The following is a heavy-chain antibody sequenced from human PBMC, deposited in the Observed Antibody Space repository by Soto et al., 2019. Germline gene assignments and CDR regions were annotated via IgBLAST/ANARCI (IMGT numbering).Heavy chain of an antibody. J-gene: IGHJ6*02. V-gene: IGHV4-61*01. D-gene: IGHD6-19*01. CDR2: IYYSGST. CDR1: GGSFSSGSYY. CDR3: ARDEGIAVAGTLGYYYYGMDV. Sequence: SETLSLTCTVSGGSFSSGSYYWSWIRQPPGKGLEWIGYIYYSGSTNYNPSLKSRVTISVDTSKNQFSLKLSSVTAADTAVYYCARDEGIAVAGTLGYYYYGMDVWGQGTTVTVSS.